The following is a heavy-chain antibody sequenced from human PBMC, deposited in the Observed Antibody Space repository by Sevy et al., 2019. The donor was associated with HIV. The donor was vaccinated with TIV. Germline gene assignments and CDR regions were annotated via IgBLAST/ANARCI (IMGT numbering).Heavy chain of an antibody. Sequence: GGSLRLSCAASGFTFSSYSMNWVRQAPGKGLEWVSYISSSSSTIYYADSVKGRFTISRDNAKDSLYLKMNGLRDEDTAVYYGARAEDGSGSYGYWGQGTLVTVSS. CDR3: ARAEDGSGSYGY. CDR1: GFTFSSYS. V-gene: IGHV3-48*02. CDR2: ISSSSSTI. J-gene: IGHJ4*02. D-gene: IGHD3-10*01.